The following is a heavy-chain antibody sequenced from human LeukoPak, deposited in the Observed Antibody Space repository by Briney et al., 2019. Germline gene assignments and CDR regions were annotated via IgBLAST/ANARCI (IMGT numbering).Heavy chain of an antibody. CDR3: ARQNRNGFDY. D-gene: IGHD2-8*01. CDR2: TGTAGDT. Sequence: GGSLRLSCAASGFTFSTYDFHWVRHTTGKGLEWVSATGTAGDTWYSGSVKGRFTISRENAKSSMYLQMNSLRVGDTAVYYCARQNRNGFDYWGQGTLVTVSP. J-gene: IGHJ4*02. V-gene: IGHV3-13*01. CDR1: GFTFSTYD.